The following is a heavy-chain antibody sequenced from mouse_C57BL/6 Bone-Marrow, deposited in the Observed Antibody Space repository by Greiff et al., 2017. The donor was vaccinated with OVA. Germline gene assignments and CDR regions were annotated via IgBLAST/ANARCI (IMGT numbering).Heavy chain of an antibody. J-gene: IGHJ4*01. V-gene: IGHV14-2*01. CDR3: ARSSYDYAMDY. CDR2: IDPEDGDN. Sequence: EVQLQQSGAELVQPGASVKLSCTASGFNIKDYYMHWVKQRTEQGLEWIGRIDPEDGDNKYAPKFSGKATITSDTSSNTAYLQLSSLTSEDTAVDYCARSSYDYAMDYWGQGTSVTVSS. D-gene: IGHD3-1*01. CDR1: GFNIKDYY.